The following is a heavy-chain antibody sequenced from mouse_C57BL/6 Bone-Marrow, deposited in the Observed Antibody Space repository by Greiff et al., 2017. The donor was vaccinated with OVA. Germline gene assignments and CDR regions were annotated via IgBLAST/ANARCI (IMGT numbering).Heavy chain of an antibody. D-gene: IGHD3-2*02. CDR1: GYTFTSYW. CDR3: ARGDEQLRLREDAMDY. Sequence: QVQLKQPGAELVRPGSSVKLSCKASGYTFTSYWMDWVKQRPGQGLEWIGNIYPSDSETHYNQKFKDKATLTVDKSSSTAYMQLSSLTSEDSAVYDCARGDEQLRLREDAMDYWGQGTSVTVSS. J-gene: IGHJ4*01. CDR2: IYPSDSET. V-gene: IGHV1-61*01.